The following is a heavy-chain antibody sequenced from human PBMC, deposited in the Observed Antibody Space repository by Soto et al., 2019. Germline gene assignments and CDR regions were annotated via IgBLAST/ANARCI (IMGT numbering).Heavy chain of an antibody. V-gene: IGHV4-4*07. Sequence: SETLSLTCTVSGDSMTKYYWSWIRQPAGKGLEWIGRIYTSGSTNYNPSLKSRVTMSIDTSNKHFSLSLKSVTAADTAVYYCARTVGAAYYFDFWGQGALVIVSS. CDR2: IYTSGST. CDR1: GDSMTKYY. D-gene: IGHD1-26*01. J-gene: IGHJ4*02. CDR3: ARTVGAAYYFDF.